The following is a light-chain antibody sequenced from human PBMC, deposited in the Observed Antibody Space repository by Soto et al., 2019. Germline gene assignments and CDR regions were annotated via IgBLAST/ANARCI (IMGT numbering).Light chain of an antibody. J-gene: IGLJ1*01. Sequence: QAVVTQPPSVSGSPGQSVAISCTGTSSDVGSYNRVSWYQQAPGTAPKLVIYEVSNRPSGVPDRFSGSRSGNTASLTISGLQAEDEADYYCSSYTSSSTDVFGTGTKLTVL. V-gene: IGLV2-18*02. CDR2: EVS. CDR1: SSDVGSYNR. CDR3: SSYTSSSTDV.